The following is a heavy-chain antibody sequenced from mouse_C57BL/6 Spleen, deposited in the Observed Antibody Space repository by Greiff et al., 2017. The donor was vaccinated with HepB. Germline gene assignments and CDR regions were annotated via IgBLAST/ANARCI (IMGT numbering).Heavy chain of an antibody. D-gene: IGHD1-1*01. CDR3: ARYALYYERAMDY. Sequence: QVQLQQSGAELVRPGTSVKMSCKASGYTFNNYWIGWAKQRPGHGLEWIGDIYPGGGYTNYNEKFKGKATLTADKSSSTSYMQFSSLTSNDSAIYYCARYALYYERAMDYSSQGTSVTVSS. CDR2: IYPGGGYT. J-gene: IGHJ4*01. V-gene: IGHV1-63*01. CDR1: GYTFNNYW.